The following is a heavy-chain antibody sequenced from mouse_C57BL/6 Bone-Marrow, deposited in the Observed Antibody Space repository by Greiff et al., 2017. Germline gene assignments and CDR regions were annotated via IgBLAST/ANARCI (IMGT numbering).Heavy chain of an antibody. D-gene: IGHD2-3*01. CDR2: IDPENGDT. Sequence: VQLQQSGAELVRPGASVKLSCPASGFNIKDDYMHWVKQRPEQGLEWIGWIDPENGDTEYASKFQGKATITADTSSNTAYLQLSSLTSEDTAVYYCSTEDGGYFLFAYWGQGTLVTVSA. J-gene: IGHJ3*01. V-gene: IGHV14-4*01. CDR1: GFNIKDDY. CDR3: STEDGGYFLFAY.